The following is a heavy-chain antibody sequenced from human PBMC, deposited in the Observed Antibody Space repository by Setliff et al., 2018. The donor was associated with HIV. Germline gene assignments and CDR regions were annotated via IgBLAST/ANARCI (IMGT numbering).Heavy chain of an antibody. Sequence: PGGSLRLSCAASGFTFSDYYMSWLRQAPGKGLEWVSYISHSGGTIKYADFVRGRFTISRDIAKSSLYLQMNSLRVEDTALYYCARDLNWGFDYWGQGTLVTVSS. J-gene: IGHJ4*02. D-gene: IGHD7-27*01. V-gene: IGHV3-11*04. CDR1: GFTFSDYY. CDR2: ISHSGGTI. CDR3: ARDLNWGFDY.